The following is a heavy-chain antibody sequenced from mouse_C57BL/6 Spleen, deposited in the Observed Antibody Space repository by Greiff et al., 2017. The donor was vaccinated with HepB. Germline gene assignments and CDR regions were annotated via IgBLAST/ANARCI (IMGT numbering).Heavy chain of an antibody. J-gene: IGHJ4*01. D-gene: IGHD2-3*01. Sequence: QVQLKQSGAELVKPGASVKISCKASGYAFSSYWMNWVKQRPGKGLEWIGQIYPGDGDTNYNGKFKGKATLTADKSSSTAYMQLSSLTSEDSAVYFCARWDGYYDAMDYWGQGTSVTGSS. CDR1: GYAFSSYW. V-gene: IGHV1-80*01. CDR2: IYPGDGDT. CDR3: ARWDGYYDAMDY.